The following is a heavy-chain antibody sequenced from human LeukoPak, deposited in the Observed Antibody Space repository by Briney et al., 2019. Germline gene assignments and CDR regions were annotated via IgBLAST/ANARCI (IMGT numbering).Heavy chain of an antibody. J-gene: IGHJ4*02. V-gene: IGHV4-34*01. D-gene: IGHD3-10*01. CDR3: ARGPAGYGSGSYLGY. Sequence: SETLSLTCAVYGGSFSGYYWSWIRQPPGKGLEWIGEINHSGSTNYNPSLKSRVTISVDTSKNQFSLKLSSVTAADTAVYYCARGPAGYGSGSYLGYWGQGTLVTVSS. CDR2: INHSGST. CDR1: GGSFSGYY.